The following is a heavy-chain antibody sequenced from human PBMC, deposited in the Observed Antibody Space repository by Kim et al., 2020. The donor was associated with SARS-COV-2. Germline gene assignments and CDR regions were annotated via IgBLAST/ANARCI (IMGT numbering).Heavy chain of an antibody. CDR1: GGSFSGYY. CDR3: ASHHGGYCSSTSCYPFDP. D-gene: IGHD2-2*01. CDR2: INHSGST. V-gene: IGHV4-34*01. J-gene: IGHJ5*02. Sequence: SETLSLTCAVYGGSFSGYYWSWIRQPPGKGLEWIGEINHSGSTNYNPSLKSRVTISVDTSKNQFSLKLSSVTAADTAVYYCASHHGGYCSSTSCYPFDPWGQGTLVTVSS.